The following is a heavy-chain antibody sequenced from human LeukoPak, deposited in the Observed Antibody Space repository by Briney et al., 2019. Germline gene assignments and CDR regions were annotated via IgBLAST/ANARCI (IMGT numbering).Heavy chain of an antibody. V-gene: IGHV3-7*01. CDR1: GFTFSSYW. CDR2: IKQDGSEK. D-gene: IGHD2-2*01. Sequence: GGSLRLSCAASGFTFSSYWMSWVRQAPGKGLEWVANIKQDGSEKYYVDSVKGRFTISRDNAKNSLYLQMNSLRAEDTAVYYCARERQLGYCSSTSCLGMDVWGQGTTVTVSS. J-gene: IGHJ6*02. CDR3: ARERQLGYCSSTSCLGMDV.